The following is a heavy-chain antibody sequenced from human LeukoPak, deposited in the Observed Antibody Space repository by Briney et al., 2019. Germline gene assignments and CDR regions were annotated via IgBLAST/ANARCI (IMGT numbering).Heavy chain of an antibody. J-gene: IGHJ4*02. CDR1: GGTFSSYA. CDR2: IIPIFGTT. V-gene: IGHV1-69*05. D-gene: IGHD3-22*01. Sequence: SVTVSCKASGGTFSSYAISWVRPAAGKGLDGMGWIIPIFGTTNYAQKLQGRDTITTDESTSTAYMELSRLRSEDTAVYYCARGGYYYDSSGYYPPFYWGQGTLVTVSS. CDR3: ARGGYYYDSSGYYPPFY.